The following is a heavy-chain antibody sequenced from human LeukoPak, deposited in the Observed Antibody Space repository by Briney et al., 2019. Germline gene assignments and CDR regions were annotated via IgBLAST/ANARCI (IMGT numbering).Heavy chain of an antibody. J-gene: IGHJ4*02. CDR3: ARAPYYYDSSGYYYGFDY. V-gene: IGHV4-31*03. CDR2: IYYSGST. Sequence: SETLSLTCTVSGGSISSGGYYWSWIRQHPGKGLEWIGYIYYSGSTYYNPSLKSRVTISVDTSKNQFSLKLSSVTAADTAVYYRARAPYYYDSSGYYYGFDYWGQGTLVTVSS. D-gene: IGHD3-22*01. CDR1: GGSISSGGYY.